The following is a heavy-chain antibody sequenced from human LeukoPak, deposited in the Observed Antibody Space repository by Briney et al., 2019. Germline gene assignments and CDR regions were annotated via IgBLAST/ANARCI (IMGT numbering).Heavy chain of an antibody. D-gene: IGHD4-23*01. CDR1: GFIVSNNY. CDR2: IYSGGGT. J-gene: IGHJ4*02. V-gene: IGHV3-53*01. CDR3: ARETTVVTPWYFDY. Sequence: GGSLRLSCAASGFIVSNNYMSWVRQAPGKGLEWVSVIYSGGGTYSADSVKGRFTISRDNSKNTLYFQMNNLRAEDTAVYYCARETTVVTPWYFDYWGQGTLVTVSS.